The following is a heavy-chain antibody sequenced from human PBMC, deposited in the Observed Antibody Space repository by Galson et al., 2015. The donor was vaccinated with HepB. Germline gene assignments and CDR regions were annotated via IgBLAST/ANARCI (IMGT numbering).Heavy chain of an antibody. J-gene: IGHJ3*02. D-gene: IGHD3-22*01. Sequence: SLRLSCAASGFTFSSYSMNWVRQAPGKGLEWVSSISSSSSYIYYADSVKGRFTISRDNAKNSLYLQMNSLRAEDTAVYYCARDQRIVVVKETDAFDIWGQGTMVTVSS. CDR2: ISSSSSYI. CDR3: ARDQRIVVVKETDAFDI. CDR1: GFTFSSYS. V-gene: IGHV3-21*01.